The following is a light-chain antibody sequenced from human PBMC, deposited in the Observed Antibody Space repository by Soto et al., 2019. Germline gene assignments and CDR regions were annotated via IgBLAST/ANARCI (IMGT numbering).Light chain of an antibody. Sequence: QLVLTQSPSASASLGASVKLTCTLSSGHSNYAIAWHQQQSEKGPRYLMKLNSDGSHSTGDGIPDRFSGSSSGAERYLTISRIQSEDDADYYCQTWGSCIVVFGGGTKVTVL. V-gene: IGLV4-69*01. J-gene: IGLJ2*01. CDR3: QTWGSCIVV. CDR2: LNSDGSH. CDR1: SGHSNYA.